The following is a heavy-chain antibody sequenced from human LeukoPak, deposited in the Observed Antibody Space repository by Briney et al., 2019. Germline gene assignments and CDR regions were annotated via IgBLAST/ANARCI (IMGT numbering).Heavy chain of an antibody. CDR1: GGSISSYY. D-gene: IGHD5-18*01. V-gene: IGHV3-11*04. CDR3: ASPRESDTAMVFDY. CDR2: ISSSGNTI. J-gene: IGHJ4*02. Sequence: LSLTCSVSGGSISSYYWSWIRQPAGKGLEWVSYISSSGNTISYADSVKGRFTISRDNAKNSLYLQMNSLRAEDTAVYYCASPRESDTAMVFDYWGQGTLVTVSS.